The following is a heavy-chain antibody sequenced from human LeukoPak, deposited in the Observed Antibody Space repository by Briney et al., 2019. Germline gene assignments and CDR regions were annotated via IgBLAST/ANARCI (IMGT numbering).Heavy chain of an antibody. D-gene: IGHD2-15*01. J-gene: IGHJ6*04. V-gene: IGHV1-69*06. CDR3: ARGVVAATHYYYYGMDV. CDR2: IIPIFGTA. CDR1: GGTFSSYA. Sequence: GASVKVSCKASGGTFSSYAISWVRQAPGQGLEWMGGIIPIFGTANYAQKFQGRVTITADKSTSTAYMELSSLRSEDTAVYCCARGVVAATHYYYYGMDVWGKGTTVTVSS.